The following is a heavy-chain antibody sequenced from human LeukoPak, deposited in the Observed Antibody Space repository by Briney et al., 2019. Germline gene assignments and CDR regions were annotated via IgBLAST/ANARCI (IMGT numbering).Heavy chain of an antibody. V-gene: IGHV3-53*01. CDR2: IYSGGST. CDR3: AKQGIWSGYYFDY. J-gene: IGHJ4*02. CDR1: GFTVSSNY. Sequence: GGSLRLSCAASGFTVSSNYMSWVRQAPGKGLEWVSVIYSGGSTYYADSVKGRFTISRDNSKNTLYLQMNSLRAEDTAVYYCAKQGIWSGYYFDYWGQGTLVTVSS. D-gene: IGHD3-3*01.